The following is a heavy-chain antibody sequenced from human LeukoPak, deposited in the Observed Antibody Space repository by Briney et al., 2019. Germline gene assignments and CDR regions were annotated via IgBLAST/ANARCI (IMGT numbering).Heavy chain of an antibody. J-gene: IGHJ4*02. CDR1: GFTFSSYA. CDR3: ARTPFFKSGYFDY. CDR2: ISYDGSNK. V-gene: IGHV3-30-3*01. D-gene: IGHD3-3*01. Sequence: PGRSLRLSCAASGFTFSSYAMHWVRQAPGKGLEWVAVISYDGSNKYYADSVKGRFTISRDNSKNTLYLQMNSLRAEDTAVYYCARTPFFKSGYFDYWGQGTLVTVSS.